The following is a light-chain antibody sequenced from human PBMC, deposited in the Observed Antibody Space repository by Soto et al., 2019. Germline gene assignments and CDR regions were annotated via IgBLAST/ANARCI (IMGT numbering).Light chain of an antibody. CDR3: QHYNSYSEA. Sequence: NQMTQSPSTLSGSIGDRVTITCRASQTISSWLAWYQQKPGKAPKLLIYKASTLKSGVPSRFSGSGSGTEFTLTISSLQPDDFATYYCQHYNSYSEAFGQGTKVDI. CDR1: QTISSW. CDR2: KAS. J-gene: IGKJ1*01. V-gene: IGKV1-5*03.